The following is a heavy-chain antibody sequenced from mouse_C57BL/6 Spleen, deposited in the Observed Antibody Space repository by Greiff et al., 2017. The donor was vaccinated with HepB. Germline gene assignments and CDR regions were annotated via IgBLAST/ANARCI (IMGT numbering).Heavy chain of an antibody. CDR3: AAYDGYYGLAY. Sequence: QVQLQQPGAELVMPGASVKLSCKASGYTFTSYWMHWVKQRPGQGLEWIGEIDPSDSYTNYNQKFKGKSTLTVDKSSSTAYMQLSSLTSEDSAVYYGAAYDGYYGLAYWGQGTLVTVSA. J-gene: IGHJ3*01. D-gene: IGHD2-3*01. CDR1: GYTFTSYW. V-gene: IGHV1-69*01. CDR2: IDPSDSYT.